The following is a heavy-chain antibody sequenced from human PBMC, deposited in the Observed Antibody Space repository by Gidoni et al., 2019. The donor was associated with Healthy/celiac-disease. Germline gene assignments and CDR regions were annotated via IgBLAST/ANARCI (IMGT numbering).Heavy chain of an antibody. Sequence: QVQLQQWGAGLLKPSETLSLTCAVYGGSFSGYYWSWIRQPPGKGLEWIGEINHSGSTNYNPSLKSRVTISVDTSKNQFSLKLSSVTAADTAVYYCARGYHSTVTDGGPRWFDPWGQGTLVTVSS. V-gene: IGHV4-34*01. CDR1: GGSFSGYY. CDR2: INHSGST. J-gene: IGHJ5*02. CDR3: ARGYHSTVTDGGPRWFDP. D-gene: IGHD4-17*01.